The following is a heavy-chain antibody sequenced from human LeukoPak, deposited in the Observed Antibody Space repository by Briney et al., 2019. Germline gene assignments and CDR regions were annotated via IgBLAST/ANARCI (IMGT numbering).Heavy chain of an antibody. CDR3: ATRWGEASPY. V-gene: IGHV3-7*03. J-gene: IGHJ4*02. CDR1: GFTFSSYW. CDR2: IKEDGSDK. D-gene: IGHD3-16*01. Sequence: GGSLRLSCVDSGFTFSSYWMNWVRQAPGKGLEWVASIKEDGSDKYYVDSVKGRFTISRDNSKNTLYLQMNSLRAEDTAVYYCATRWGEASPYWGQGTLVTVSS.